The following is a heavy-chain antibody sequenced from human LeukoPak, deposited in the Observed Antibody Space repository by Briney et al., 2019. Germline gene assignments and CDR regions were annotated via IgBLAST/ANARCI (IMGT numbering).Heavy chain of an antibody. V-gene: IGHV3-48*03. CDR2: ISGSGSTI. D-gene: IGHD3-10*01. CDR3: ATYLYKTLDY. Sequence: GGSLRLSCVASGFTIRSYEMNWVRQAPGKGLEWVSYISGSGSTIYYADSVKGRFTISRDNAKNSLYLQINSLRAEDTAVYYCATYLYKTLDYWGQGTLVTVS. J-gene: IGHJ4*02. CDR1: GFTIRSYE.